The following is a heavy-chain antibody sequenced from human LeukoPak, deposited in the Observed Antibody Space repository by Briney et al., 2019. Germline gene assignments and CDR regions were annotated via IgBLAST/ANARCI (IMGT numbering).Heavy chain of an antibody. J-gene: IGHJ1*01. CDR2: ISGSGGST. D-gene: IGHD3-16*01. V-gene: IGHV3-23*01. CDR1: GFTFSSYG. CDR3: AKDDAWGRFYH. Sequence: GGSLRLSCAASGFTFSSYGMSWVRQAPGKGLEWVSAISGSGGSTYHADSVKGRFTVIRDNSRNTLYLQMNSLRAEDTGVYYCAKDDAWGRFYHWGQGTLVTVSS.